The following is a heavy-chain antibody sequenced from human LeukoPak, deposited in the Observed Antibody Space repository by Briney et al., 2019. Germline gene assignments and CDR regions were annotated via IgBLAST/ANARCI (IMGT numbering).Heavy chain of an antibody. J-gene: IGHJ4*02. Sequence: GGSLRLSCAASGFSFSSFWMHWVRQAPGKGLVWVSGIKSDGAGTSYVDSVKGRFTISRDNAKNTLDLQMNSLRAEDTAVYYCARVATFQPDYWGQGTLVTVSS. D-gene: IGHD2/OR15-2a*01. CDR1: GFSFSSFW. V-gene: IGHV3-74*01. CDR2: IKSDGAGT. CDR3: ARVATFQPDY.